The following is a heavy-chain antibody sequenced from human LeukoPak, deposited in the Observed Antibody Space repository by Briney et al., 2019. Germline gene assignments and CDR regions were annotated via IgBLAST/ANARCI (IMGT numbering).Heavy chain of an antibody. Sequence: SETLSLTCTVSGASISSGSNSWGWIRQPAGKGLEWIGRIYTSGSTNYNPSLKSRVTMSVDTSKNQFSLKLSSVTAADTAVYYCAREKKWLRFRWDYYYYMDVWGKGTTVTVSS. D-gene: IGHD5-12*01. V-gene: IGHV4-61*02. J-gene: IGHJ6*03. CDR3: AREKKWLRFRWDYYYYMDV. CDR2: IYTSGST. CDR1: GASISSGSNS.